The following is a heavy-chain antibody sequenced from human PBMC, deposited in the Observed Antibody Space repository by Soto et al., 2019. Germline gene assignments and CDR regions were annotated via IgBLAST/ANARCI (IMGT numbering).Heavy chain of an antibody. D-gene: IGHD6-25*01. Sequence: PGWSLRLACAASVFTFSSYGMHWVRQAPGKGLEWVAVIWYDGSDKYYADSVKGRFTISRDNSKNTLYLQMNSLRAEDTAVYYCARAAPGKRYYYCGMDVWGQGTTVTVSS. CDR2: IWYDGSDK. CDR3: ARAAPGKRYYYCGMDV. J-gene: IGHJ6*02. CDR1: VFTFSSYG. V-gene: IGHV3-33*01.